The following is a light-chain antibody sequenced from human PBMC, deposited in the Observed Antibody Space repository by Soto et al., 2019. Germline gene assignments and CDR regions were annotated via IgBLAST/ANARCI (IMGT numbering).Light chain of an antibody. J-gene: IGKJ2*01. V-gene: IGKV4-1*01. Sequence: DIVMTQSPDALAVSLGEGATINCKSSQSVLYSSNNKNSLAWYQWKPGQPPEVLIYWASIRESGVPDRFGGSGSGTDFTLTISTLRAKAVAMYYCQEYYSCPSTFGEGTKLEIK. CDR1: QSVLYSSNNKNS. CDR3: QEYYSCPST. CDR2: WAS.